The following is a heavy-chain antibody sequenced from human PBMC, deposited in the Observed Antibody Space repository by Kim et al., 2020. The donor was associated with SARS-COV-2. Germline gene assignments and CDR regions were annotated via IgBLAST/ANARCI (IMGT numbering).Heavy chain of an antibody. V-gene: IGHV3-30*18. CDR3: AKPDQEVGATPDAFDI. CDR1: GFTFSSYG. CDR2: ISYDGSNK. Sequence: GGSLRLSCAASGFTFSSYGMHWVRQAPGKGLEWVAVISYDGSNKYYADSVKGRFTISRDNSKNTLYLQMNSLRAEDTAVYYCAKPDQEVGATPDAFDIWGQGTMVTVSS. D-gene: IGHD1-26*01. J-gene: IGHJ3*02.